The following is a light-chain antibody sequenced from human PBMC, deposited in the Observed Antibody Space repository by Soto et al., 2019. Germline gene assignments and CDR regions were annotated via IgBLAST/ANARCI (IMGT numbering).Light chain of an antibody. CDR2: GAS. CDR3: QQYGSSLQT. V-gene: IGKV3-20*01. Sequence: EIVLTQSPGTLSLSPGERATLSCRASQSVSSSYLAWYQQKPGQAPRLLIYGASSRATGIPDRFSVSGSGTDFTLTISRLEPEDFAVYYCQQYGSSLQTFGQGTKVEIK. CDR1: QSVSSSY. J-gene: IGKJ1*01.